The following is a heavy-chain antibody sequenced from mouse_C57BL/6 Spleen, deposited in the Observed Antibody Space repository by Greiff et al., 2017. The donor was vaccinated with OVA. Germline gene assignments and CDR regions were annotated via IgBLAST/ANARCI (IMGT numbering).Heavy chain of an antibody. D-gene: IGHD2-12*01. CDR3: AREGSYDGYFGV. J-gene: IGHJ1*03. V-gene: IGHV1-64*01. CDR1: GYTFTSYW. Sequence: QVQLQQPGAELVKPGASVKLSCKASGYTFTSYWMHWVKQRPGQGLEWIGMIHPNSGSTNYNEKFKSKATLTVDKSSSTAYMQLSSLTTEDAAVYYCAREGSYDGYFGVWGTGTTVTVSA. CDR2: IHPNSGST.